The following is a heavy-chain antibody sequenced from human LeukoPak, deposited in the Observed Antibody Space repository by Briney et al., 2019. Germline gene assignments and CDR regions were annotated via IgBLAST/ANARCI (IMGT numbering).Heavy chain of an antibody. Sequence: SETLSLTCTVSGGSISSSNSYWAWIRQPPGKGLEWIGCIYESGYTYYNPSLKSRVTISLDTSKNQFSLKLSSVTAADTAVYFCAREVRDAFDVWGQGTMVTVSS. CDR1: GGSISSSNSY. CDR2: IYESGYT. V-gene: IGHV4-39*07. CDR3: AREVRDAFDV. J-gene: IGHJ3*01.